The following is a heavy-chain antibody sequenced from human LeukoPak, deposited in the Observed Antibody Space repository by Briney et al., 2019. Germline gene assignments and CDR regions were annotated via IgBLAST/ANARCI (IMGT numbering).Heavy chain of an antibody. CDR2: INPSGGST. V-gene: IGHV1-46*01. J-gene: IGHJ4*02. CDR1: GYTFTNYY. CDR3: ARGPWFGELFTDY. Sequence: ASVKVSCKASGYTFTNYYMHWVRQAPGQGLEWMGIINPSGGSTSYAQKFQGRVTMTRDTSTSTVCMELSGLRSEDTAVYYCARGPWFGELFTDYWGQGTLVTVSS. D-gene: IGHD3-10*01.